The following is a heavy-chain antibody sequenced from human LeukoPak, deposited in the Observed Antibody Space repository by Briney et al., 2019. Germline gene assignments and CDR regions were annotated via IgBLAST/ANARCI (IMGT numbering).Heavy chain of an antibody. V-gene: IGHV5-51*01. CDR2: IYPADSDT. CDR1: GFSFTSNW. Sequence: GESLKISCKASGFSFTSNWIGWVRQMPGKGLEWMGIIYPADSDTRYSPSFQGQVTISADTSISTAYLQWTSLKAPDTAMYYCARDLDSRFDSWGQGTLVTVSS. D-gene: IGHD3-22*01. CDR3: ARDLDSRFDS. J-gene: IGHJ4*02.